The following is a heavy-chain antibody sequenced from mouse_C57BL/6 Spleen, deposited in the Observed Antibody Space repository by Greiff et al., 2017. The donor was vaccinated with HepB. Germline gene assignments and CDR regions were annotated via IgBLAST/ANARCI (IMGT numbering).Heavy chain of an antibody. J-gene: IGHJ2*01. D-gene: IGHD1-1*01. Sequence: EVKVEESGGGLVKPGGSLKLSCAASGFTFSSYAMSWVRQTPEKRLEWVATISDGGSYTYYPDNVKGRFTISRDNAKNNLYLQMSHLKSEDTAMYYCARGGRHYYGSSYYFDYWGQGTTLTVSS. CDR2: ISDGGSYT. CDR3: ARGGRHYYGSSYYFDY. CDR1: GFTFSSYA. V-gene: IGHV5-4*03.